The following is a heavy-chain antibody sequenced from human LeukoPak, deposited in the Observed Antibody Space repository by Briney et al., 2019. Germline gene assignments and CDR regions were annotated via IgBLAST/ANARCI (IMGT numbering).Heavy chain of an antibody. CDR3: ARDPGIVGATKSIDY. V-gene: IGHV3-7*01. Sequence: GGSLRLSCAASGFTFSSYWMSWVRQAPGKGLEWVANIKKDGSEKYYVDSVKGRFTISRDNAKNSLYLQMNSLRAEDTAVYYCARDPGIVGATKSIDYWGQGTLVTVSS. J-gene: IGHJ4*02. D-gene: IGHD1-26*01. CDR1: GFTFSSYW. CDR2: IKKDGSEK.